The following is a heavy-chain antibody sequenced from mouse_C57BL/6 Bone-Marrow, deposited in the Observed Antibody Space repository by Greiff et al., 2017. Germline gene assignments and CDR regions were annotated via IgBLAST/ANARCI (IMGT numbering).Heavy chain of an antibody. V-gene: IGHV3-8*01. CDR1: GYSITSDY. Sequence: EVKLMESGPGLAKPSQTLSLTCSVTGYSITSDYWNWIRKFPGNKLEYMGYISYSGSTYYNPSLKSRISITRDTSKNQYYLQLNSVTTEHTATYYCAREGYSFYYAMDYWCQGTSVTVSS. J-gene: IGHJ4*01. CDR2: ISYSGST. CDR3: AREGYSFYYAMDY. D-gene: IGHD2-3*01.